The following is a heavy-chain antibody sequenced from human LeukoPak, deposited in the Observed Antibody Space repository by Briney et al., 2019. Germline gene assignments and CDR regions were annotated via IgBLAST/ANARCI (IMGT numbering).Heavy chain of an antibody. D-gene: IGHD6-19*01. CDR3: ARDGGYSSGWYVY. CDR2: IYYSGST. J-gene: IGHJ4*02. CDR1: GGSFSGYY. Sequence: SETLSLTCAVYGGSFSGYYWSWIRQPRGKGLEWSGYIYYSGSTNYNPSLKSLVTISVDTSKNQFSLKLSSVTAADTAVYYCARDGGYSSGWYVYWGQGTLVTVSS. V-gene: IGHV4-59*01.